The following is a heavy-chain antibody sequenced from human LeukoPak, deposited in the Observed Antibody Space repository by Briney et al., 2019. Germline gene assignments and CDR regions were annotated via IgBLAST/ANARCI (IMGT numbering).Heavy chain of an antibody. CDR2: IYYSGST. J-gene: IGHJ6*02. CDR3: ARGRYYYYGMDV. V-gene: IGHV4-59*08. Sequence: PSETLSLTCTVSGGSISSYYWSWIRQPPGKGLERIGYIYYSGSTNYNPSLKSRVTISVDTSKNQFSLKLSSVTAADTAVYYCARGRYYYYGMDVWGQGTTVTVSS. CDR1: GGSISSYY.